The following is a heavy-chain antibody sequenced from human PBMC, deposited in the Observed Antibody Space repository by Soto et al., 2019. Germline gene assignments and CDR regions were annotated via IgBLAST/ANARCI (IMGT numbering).Heavy chain of an antibody. D-gene: IGHD3-10*01. V-gene: IGHV1-69*01. CDR1: GGTFSSYA. CDR2: IIPIFGTA. Sequence: QVQLVQSGAEVKKPGSSVKVSCKASGGTFSSYAISWVRQAPGQGLAWMGGIIPIFGTANYAQKFQGRVTITADESTSTAYMELSSLRSEDTAVYYCARGYYGSGRYYYYGMDVWGQGTTVTVSS. CDR3: ARGYYGSGRYYYYGMDV. J-gene: IGHJ6*02.